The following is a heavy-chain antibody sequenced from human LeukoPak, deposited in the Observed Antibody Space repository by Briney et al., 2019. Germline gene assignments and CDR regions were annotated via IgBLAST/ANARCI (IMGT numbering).Heavy chain of an antibody. CDR1: GGTFSSYA. V-gene: IGHV1-69*05. J-gene: IGHJ6*03. Sequence: SVKVSCKASGGTFSSYAISWVRQAPGQGLEWMGGIIPIFGTANYAQKFQGRVTITTDESTSTAYMELSSLRSEDTAVYYCARDAAYAGGYYYYYMDVWGKGTTVTVSS. D-gene: IGHD2-15*01. CDR2: IIPIFGTA. CDR3: ARDAAYAGGYYYYYMDV.